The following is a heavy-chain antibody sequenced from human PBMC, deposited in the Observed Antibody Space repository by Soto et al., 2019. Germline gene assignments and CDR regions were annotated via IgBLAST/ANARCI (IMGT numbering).Heavy chain of an antibody. D-gene: IGHD3-3*01. V-gene: IGHV3-49*04. Sequence: GGSLRLSLTGSGFTFGGYGISLVRQAPGKGLEWVGFIRSKAYGGTTEYAASVKGRFTISRDDSKSIAYLQMNSLKTEDTAVYYCTIATGFLDPFDPWGQGTLVTVSS. CDR3: TIATGFLDPFDP. CDR2: IRSKAYGGTT. J-gene: IGHJ5*02. CDR1: GFTFGGYG.